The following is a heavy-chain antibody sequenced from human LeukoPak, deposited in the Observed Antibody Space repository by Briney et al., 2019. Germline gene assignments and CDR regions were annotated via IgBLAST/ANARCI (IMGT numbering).Heavy chain of an antibody. CDR2: ISSGGSTI. Sequence: GGSLRLPCAASGFTFSSYDMNWVRQAPGKGLEWVSYISSGGSTIYYADSVKGRFTISRDNAKSSLFLQMNSLRAEDTAVYYCARRGDSWGQGTLVTVSS. CDR1: GFTFSSYD. D-gene: IGHD3-16*01. V-gene: IGHV3-48*03. CDR3: ARRGDS. J-gene: IGHJ4*02.